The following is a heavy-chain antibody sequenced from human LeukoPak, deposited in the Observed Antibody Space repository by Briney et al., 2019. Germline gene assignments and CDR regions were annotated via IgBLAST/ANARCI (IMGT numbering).Heavy chain of an antibody. D-gene: IGHD3-3*01. CDR3: ARGSGGFDY. CDR2: INNPGTGT. Sequence: GGSLRLSCAASGFTFSSYWMHWVRQVPGKGLVWVAHINNPGTGTTYADAVKGRFTISRDNAKNTLYLQMNSLRADDTAMYSCARGSGGFDYWGQGTLITVSS. J-gene: IGHJ4*02. CDR1: GFTFSSYW. V-gene: IGHV3-74*01.